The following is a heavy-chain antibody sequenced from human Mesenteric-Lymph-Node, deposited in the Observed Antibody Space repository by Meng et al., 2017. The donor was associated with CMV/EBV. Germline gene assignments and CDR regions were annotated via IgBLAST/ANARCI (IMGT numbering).Heavy chain of an antibody. CDR1: GFTFSSYS. Sequence: GESLKISCAVSGFTFSSYSMNWVRQAPGKGLEWVSSISSSSSFIYYAHSVEGRFIISRDNAKNSLYLQMNSLRAEDTAVYYCAREGYDFWSGYYKGKGFDYWGQGTLVTVSS. CDR3: AREGYDFWSGYYKGKGFDY. V-gene: IGHV3-21*01. CDR2: ISSSSSFI. D-gene: IGHD3-3*01. J-gene: IGHJ4*02.